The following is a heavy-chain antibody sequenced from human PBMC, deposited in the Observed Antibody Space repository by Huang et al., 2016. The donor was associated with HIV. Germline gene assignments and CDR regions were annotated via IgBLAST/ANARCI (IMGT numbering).Heavy chain of an antibody. Sequence: QVQLVQSGAEVKKPGASVKVSCKTSGHDFTGYWMHWVRPAPGQGLEWVGWTHPNSDVAGYAQKCRGRVTMTTDTSVTTAYMELTVLTSDDTAIDYCARAPPDHWGQGTLVTVSS. CDR1: GHDFTGYW. CDR2: THPNSDVA. J-gene: IGHJ4*02. CDR3: ARAPPDH. V-gene: IGHV1-2*02.